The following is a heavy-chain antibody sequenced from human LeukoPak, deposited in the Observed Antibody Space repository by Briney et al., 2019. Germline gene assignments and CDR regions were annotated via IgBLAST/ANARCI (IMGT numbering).Heavy chain of an antibody. CDR2: ISDRGGST. CDR3: ALALYYYDRSGYSSYYFDY. J-gene: IGHJ4*02. CDR1: GFTFTNYV. Sequence: GGSLRLSCAASGFTFTNYVMSWVRQAPGKGLEGGSGISDRGGSTYYADSVKGRFTISRDNSKHTLYLEMKGLRAEDTALYYCALALYYYDRSGYSSYYFDYWGQGTLVTVSS. V-gene: IGHV3-23*01. D-gene: IGHD3-22*01.